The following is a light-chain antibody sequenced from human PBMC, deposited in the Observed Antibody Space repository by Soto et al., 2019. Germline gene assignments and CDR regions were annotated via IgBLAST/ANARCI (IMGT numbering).Light chain of an antibody. CDR1: HNLDKW. CDR2: EAS. V-gene: IGKV1-39*01. CDR3: QQSYSTPV. Sequence: DIQMTQAPWSLSASVGDGVTITCRASHNLDKWLAWYQQKPGKAPKLLIYEASSLQSGVPSRFSGSGSGKDFTLTISSLQPEDFATYYCQQSYSTPVFGQGTRLEIK. J-gene: IGKJ5*01.